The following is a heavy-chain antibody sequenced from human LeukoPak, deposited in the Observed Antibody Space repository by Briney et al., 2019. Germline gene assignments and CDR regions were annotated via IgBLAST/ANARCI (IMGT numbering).Heavy chain of an antibody. Sequence: GASVKVSCKTSGYTFTNYGISWVRQAPGQGLEWMGCISAYNGKTNYVQKLQGRVAMTTDTSTSTAYMELRSLTSDDTAVYYCARRSFRDGYNADALDIWGQGTMVTVSS. J-gene: IGHJ3*02. CDR2: ISAYNGKT. CDR1: GYTFTNYG. CDR3: ARRSFRDGYNADALDI. V-gene: IGHV1-18*01. D-gene: IGHD5-24*01.